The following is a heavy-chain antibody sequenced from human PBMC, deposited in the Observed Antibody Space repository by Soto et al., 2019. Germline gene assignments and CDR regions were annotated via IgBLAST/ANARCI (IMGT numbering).Heavy chain of an antibody. D-gene: IGHD3-16*02. V-gene: IGHV3-11*06. CDR1: GFTFSDYY. CDR3: ARDQGGLYYDYVWGSYRPRTISAFDI. Sequence: PGGSLRLSCAASGFTFSDYYMSWIRQAPGKGLEWVSYIGSSSSYTNYADSVKGRFTISRDNAKNSLYLQMNSLRAEDTAVYYCARDQGGLYYDYVWGSYRPRTISAFDIWGQGTLVTVSS. J-gene: IGHJ3*02. CDR2: IGSSSSYT.